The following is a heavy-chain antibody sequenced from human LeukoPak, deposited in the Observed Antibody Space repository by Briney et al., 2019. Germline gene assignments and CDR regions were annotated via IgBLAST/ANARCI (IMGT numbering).Heavy chain of an antibody. CDR3: TRSGRGAFFKAYFDY. CDR2: ISYDGSKK. CDR1: GLTFNTYA. D-gene: IGHD2/OR15-2a*01. V-gene: IGHV3-30*07. J-gene: IGHJ4*02. Sequence: QSGGSLRLSCAASGLTFNTYAMHWVRQAPGKGLEWVAVISYDGSKKFYADSVKGRFTISRDKLNDMLYLQMGSLRDDDTGVYYCTRSGRGAFFKAYFDYWGQGTLVTVSS.